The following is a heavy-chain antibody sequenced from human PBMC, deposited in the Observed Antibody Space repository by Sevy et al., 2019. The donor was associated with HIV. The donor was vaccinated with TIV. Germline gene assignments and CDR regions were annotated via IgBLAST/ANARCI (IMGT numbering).Heavy chain of an antibody. CDR1: GGSISSSNW. D-gene: IGHD6-13*01. CDR3: ARGEINSRNNWFDP. V-gene: IGHV4-4*02. CDR2: IYHSGST. J-gene: IGHJ5*02. Sequence: SETLSLTCAVSGGSISSSNWWSCVHQPPGKGLEWCGEIYHSGSTNYNPSLKSRVTISVDKSKNQFSLKLSSVTAADTAVYYCARGEINSRNNWFDPWGQGTLVTVSS.